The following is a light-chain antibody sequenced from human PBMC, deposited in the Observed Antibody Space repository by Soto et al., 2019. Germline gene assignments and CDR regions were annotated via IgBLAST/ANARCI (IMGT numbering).Light chain of an antibody. CDR3: QSFDSSRFYV. V-gene: IGLV1-40*01. Sequence: QSVLPPPPSVSGSPGQRVTISCTGISSTIGTGYDVHWYQRLPGTAPNLLIYGNSNRPSGVPDRFSGSKSGTSASLAINGLQAEDEADYYCQSFDSSRFYVFGTGTKVTVL. CDR1: SSTIGTGYD. J-gene: IGLJ1*01. CDR2: GNS.